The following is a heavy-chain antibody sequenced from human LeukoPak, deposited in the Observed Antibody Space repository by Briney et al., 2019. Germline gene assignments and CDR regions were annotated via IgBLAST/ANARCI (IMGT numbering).Heavy chain of an antibody. J-gene: IGHJ4*02. CDR1: GFTFSTYW. Sequence: GGSLRLSCAASGFTFSTYWMNWVRQAQGKGLEWVANIKPDGSEKYFVDSVKGRFTISRDNAKNSLYLQMNSLRAEDTAVYYCLRSGGYWGQGTPVTVSS. CDR2: IKPDGSEK. D-gene: IGHD1-26*01. V-gene: IGHV3-7*01. CDR3: LRSGGY.